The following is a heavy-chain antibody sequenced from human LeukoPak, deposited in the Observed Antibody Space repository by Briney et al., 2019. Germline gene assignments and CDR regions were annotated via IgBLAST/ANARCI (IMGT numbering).Heavy chain of an antibody. CDR2: ISSSGTTI. V-gene: IGHV3-11*01. Sequence: PGGSLRLSCAASGFTFSDYYMTWIRQAPGKGLECVSYISSSGTTIYYADSVKGRFTISRDNAKNSLYLQMNSLRAEDTAVYYCADLRFLEWLSRGGGMDVWGQGTTVTVSS. D-gene: IGHD3-3*01. CDR1: GFTFSDYY. J-gene: IGHJ6*02. CDR3: ADLRFLEWLSRGGGMDV.